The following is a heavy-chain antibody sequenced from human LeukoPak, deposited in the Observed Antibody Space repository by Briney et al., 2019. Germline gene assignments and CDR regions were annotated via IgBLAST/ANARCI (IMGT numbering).Heavy chain of an antibody. CDR3: AKSNGYGLVDI. Sequence: SSETLSLTCTVSGGSISSYYWSWIRQPPGKGLEWIGCIYYSGYTNYKSSLKSRVTISVDTSKNQFSLKLNSVTAADTAVYYCAKSNGYGLVDIWGQGTMVTVSS. CDR2: IYYSGYT. V-gene: IGHV4-59*12. CDR1: GGSISSYY. J-gene: IGHJ3*02. D-gene: IGHD3-10*01.